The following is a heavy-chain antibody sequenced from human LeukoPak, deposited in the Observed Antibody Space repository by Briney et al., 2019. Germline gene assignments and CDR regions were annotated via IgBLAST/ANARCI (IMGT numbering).Heavy chain of an antibody. CDR3: ARDPSAVAGFFDY. J-gene: IGHJ4*02. D-gene: IGHD6-19*01. V-gene: IGHV4-31*03. Sequence: PSETLSLTCTVSGAFISSGGFYWSWIRQHPGKGLEWIGYIYYSGSTYYNPSFRSRITMSLDTSKSQFSLNLNSVTAADTAVYYCARDPSAVAGFFDYWGQGTLATVSS. CDR1: GAFISSGGFY. CDR2: IYYSGST.